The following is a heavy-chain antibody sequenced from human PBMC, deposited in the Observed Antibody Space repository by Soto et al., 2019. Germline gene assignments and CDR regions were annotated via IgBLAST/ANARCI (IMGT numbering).Heavy chain of an antibody. D-gene: IGHD5-18*01. J-gene: IGHJ6*02. Sequence: PGESLKISCKGSGYSFTNYWIGWVRQMPGKGLEWMGIIYPGDSDTRYSPSFQGQVTISADKSISTAYLQWSSLKASDTAMYYCARLTPQPNHYQYYYGMDVWGQGTTVTVSS. CDR3: ARLTPQPNHYQYYYGMDV. CDR2: IYPGDSDT. CDR1: GYSFTNYW. V-gene: IGHV5-51*01.